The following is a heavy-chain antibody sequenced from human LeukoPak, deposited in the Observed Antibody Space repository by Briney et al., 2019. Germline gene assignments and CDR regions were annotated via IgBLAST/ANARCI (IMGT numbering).Heavy chain of an antibody. Sequence: SGTLSLTCAVSGGSISSSNWWSWVRQPPGKGLEWIGEIYHSGSTNYNPSLKSRVTLSVDKSKNQFSLKLSPVTAADTAVYYCARGGSIAIFGAFKDGFDPWGQGTLVTVSS. CDR2: IYHSGST. CDR1: GGSISSSNW. CDR3: ARGGSIAIFGAFKDGFDP. J-gene: IGHJ5*02. D-gene: IGHD3-3*01. V-gene: IGHV4-4*02.